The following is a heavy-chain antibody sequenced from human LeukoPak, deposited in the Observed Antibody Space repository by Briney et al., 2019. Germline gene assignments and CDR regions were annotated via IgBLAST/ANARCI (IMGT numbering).Heavy chain of an antibody. D-gene: IGHD3-16*01. CDR2: IIPIFGTA. Sequence: SVKVSCKASGGTFSSYAISWVRQAPGQGLEWMGGIIPIFGTANYAQKFQGRVTITADESTGTAYMELSSLRSEDTAVYYCARDKLRGSHIYTFDYWGQGTLVTVSS. J-gene: IGHJ4*02. CDR3: ARDKLRGSHIYTFDY. V-gene: IGHV1-69*13. CDR1: GGTFSSYA.